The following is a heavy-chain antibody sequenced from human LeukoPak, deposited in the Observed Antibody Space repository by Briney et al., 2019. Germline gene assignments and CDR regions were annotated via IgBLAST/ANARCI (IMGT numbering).Heavy chain of an antibody. Sequence: SETLSLTCAVYGGSFSGYYWSWIRQPPVKGLEWIGEINHSGSTNYNPSLKSLVTISVDTSKNQFSLKLSSVTAADTAVYYCARGHYYYDSSGYFKRGAFDIWGQGTMVTVSS. D-gene: IGHD3-22*01. CDR3: ARGHYYYDSSGYFKRGAFDI. J-gene: IGHJ3*02. V-gene: IGHV4-34*01. CDR2: INHSGST. CDR1: GGSFSGYY.